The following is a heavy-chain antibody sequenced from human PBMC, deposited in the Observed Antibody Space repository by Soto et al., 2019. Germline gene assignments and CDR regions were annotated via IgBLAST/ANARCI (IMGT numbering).Heavy chain of an antibody. V-gene: IGHV3-74*01. CDR1: GFTFSSYL. CDR3: ARGDIAGSGDYYIHHSYYGMDV. Sequence: GGSLRLSCAASGFTFSSYLMHWVRQAPGKGLVWVSRINNDGSSTSYADSVKGRFTISRDNSKNTLYLQMNSLRAEDTAVYYCARGDIAGSGDYYIHHSYYGMDVWGQGTTVTVSS. CDR2: INNDGSST. D-gene: IGHD3-10*01. J-gene: IGHJ6*02.